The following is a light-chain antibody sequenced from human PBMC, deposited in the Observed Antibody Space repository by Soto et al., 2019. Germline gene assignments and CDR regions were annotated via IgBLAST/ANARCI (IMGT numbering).Light chain of an antibody. CDR3: KQSRSFPLT. V-gene: IGKV1-9*01. J-gene: IGKJ4*01. Sequence: IQLTQSPSSLSASVGDRVTITCRASQGISSYLAWYQQKPGKAPKLLIYAASTLQSGVPSRFSGGGSRTDFSLTISSLQPEDFATYYCKQSRSFPLTFGGGTKVDIK. CDR2: AAS. CDR1: QGISSY.